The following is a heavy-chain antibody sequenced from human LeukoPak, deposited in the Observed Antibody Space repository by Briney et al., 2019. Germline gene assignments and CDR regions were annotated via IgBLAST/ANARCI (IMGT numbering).Heavy chain of an antibody. CDR3: ASPRSGYRYTFDY. CDR2: ISTSGST. V-gene: IGHV4-4*09. CDR1: AASISNYY. D-gene: IGHD3-22*01. Sequence: SETLSLTCAVSAASISNYYWSWIRQAPGKGLEWIGYISTSGSTNYNPSLKSRVSISLDTSKNRFSLNLNFVTAADTAVYYCASPRSGYRYTFDYWGQGALVTVTS. J-gene: IGHJ4*02.